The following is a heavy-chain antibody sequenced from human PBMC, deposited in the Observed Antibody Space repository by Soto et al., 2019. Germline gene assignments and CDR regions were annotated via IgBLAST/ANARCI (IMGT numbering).Heavy chain of an antibody. CDR3: AKGITGYYFPGIAAAGALTYFDY. J-gene: IGHJ4*02. CDR2: ISGSGGST. D-gene: IGHD6-13*01. Sequence: GGSLRLSCAASGFTFSSYAMSWVRQAPGKGLEWVSAISGSGGSTYYADSVKGRFTISRDNSKNTLYLQMNSLRAEDTAVYYCAKGITGYYFPGIAAAGALTYFDYWGQGTLVTVSS. CDR1: GFTFSSYA. V-gene: IGHV3-23*01.